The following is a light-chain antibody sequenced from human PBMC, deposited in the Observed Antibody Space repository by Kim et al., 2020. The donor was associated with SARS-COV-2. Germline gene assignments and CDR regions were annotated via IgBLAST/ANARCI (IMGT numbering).Light chain of an antibody. CDR3: LLAYGGAVV. J-gene: IGLJ2*01. CDR2: ETT. CDR1: TGAVTSGHY. V-gene: IGLV7-46*01. Sequence: PSGTVTLTGGSSTGAVTSGHYPYWFQQKPGQAPRTLIYETTNKHSWTPARFSGSLLGGKAALTLSGAQPEDEAEYYCLLAYGGAVVFGGGTKLTVL.